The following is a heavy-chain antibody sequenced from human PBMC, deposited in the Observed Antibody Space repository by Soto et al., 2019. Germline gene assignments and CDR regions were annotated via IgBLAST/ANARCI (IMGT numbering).Heavy chain of an antibody. J-gene: IGHJ4*02. D-gene: IGHD2-2*01. CDR3: ARNLPAATSEVVFDY. CDR2: IYPGDSDT. Sequence: GESLKISCKGSGYSFTSYWIGWVRQMPGKGLEWMGIIYPGDSDTRYSPSFQGQVTISADKSISTAYLQFSLNLKSVTAADSAVYYCARNLPAATSEVVFDYWGQGTLVTAPQ. CDR1: GYSFTSYW. V-gene: IGHV5-51*01.